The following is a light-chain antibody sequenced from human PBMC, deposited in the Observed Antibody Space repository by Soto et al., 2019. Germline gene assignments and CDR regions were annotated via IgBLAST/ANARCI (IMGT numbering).Light chain of an antibody. CDR3: LQDINYPWT. Sequence: DIQMTQSPSTLSGSVGDRVTITCRASQTISSWLAWYQQKPGKAPKLLIYDASSLESGVPSRFSGSGSGTDLTFAISSLQPEDSATYYCLQDINYPWTFGQVTKLDIK. CDR1: QTISSW. CDR2: DAS. J-gene: IGKJ1*01. V-gene: IGKV1-5*01.